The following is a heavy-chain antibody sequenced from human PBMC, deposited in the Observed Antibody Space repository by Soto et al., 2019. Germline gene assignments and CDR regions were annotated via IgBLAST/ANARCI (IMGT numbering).Heavy chain of an antibody. CDR2: IWYDGSNK. J-gene: IGHJ6*02. V-gene: IGHV3-33*01. CDR3: ARGYIKLWSVYGMDV. Sequence: PGGSLRLSCAASGFTFSSYGMHWVRQAPGKGLEWVAVIWYDGSNKYYADSVKGRFTISRDNSKNTLYLQMNSLRAEDTAVYYCARGYIKLWSVYGMDVWGQGTTVTVSS. CDR1: GFTFSSYG. D-gene: IGHD5-18*01.